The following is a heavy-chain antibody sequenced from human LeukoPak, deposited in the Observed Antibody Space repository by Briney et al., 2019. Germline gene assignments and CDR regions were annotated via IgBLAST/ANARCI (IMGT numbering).Heavy chain of an antibody. CDR1: GFNVSSKY. J-gene: IGHJ4*02. D-gene: IGHD4-17*01. CDR3: ARNPVTTKYFDY. V-gene: IGHV3-53*01. Sequence: PGGSLRLSCAASGFNVSSKYMSWVRQAPGKGLEWVSVIYSGGSTYYAGSVKGRFTISRDNSKNTLYLQMNSLRAEDTAVYYCARNPVTTKYFDYWGQGTLVTVSS. CDR2: IYSGGST.